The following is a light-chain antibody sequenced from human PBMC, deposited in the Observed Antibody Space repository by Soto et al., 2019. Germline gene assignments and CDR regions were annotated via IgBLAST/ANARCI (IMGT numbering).Light chain of an antibody. J-gene: IGKJ4*01. CDR2: DAS. CDR1: ETINTW. CDR3: QKYSSYPLT. Sequence: DIQMTQSPSSLSVSVGDRVTITCRASETINTWLAWYQQKPGKAPKILIYDASKLERGVPSRLSCSGSGAEFTLTISSLQPDDLGTYYCQKYSSYPLTFGGGTKVEL. V-gene: IGKV1-5*01.